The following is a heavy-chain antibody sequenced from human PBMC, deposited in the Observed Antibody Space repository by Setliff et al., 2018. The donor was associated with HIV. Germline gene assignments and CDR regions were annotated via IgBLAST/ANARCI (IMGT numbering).Heavy chain of an antibody. V-gene: IGHV3-15*01. Sequence: GGSLRLSCVASGFTFINAWMTWVRQAPGKGLKWVGRIKSITNGGTTDYAAPVKGRFTILRDDSNNTLFLQMNSLKAEDTAVYYCATDVAEKIHYYSDTSGYFYIDYWGQGTLVTVSS. CDR3: ATDVAEKIHYYSDTSGYFYIDY. CDR2: IKSITNGGTT. J-gene: IGHJ4*02. D-gene: IGHD3-22*01. CDR1: GFTFINAW.